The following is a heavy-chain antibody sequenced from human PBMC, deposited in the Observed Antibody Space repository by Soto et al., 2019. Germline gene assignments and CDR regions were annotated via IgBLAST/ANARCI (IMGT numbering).Heavy chain of an antibody. CDR3: ARAWARTVWYYDILTGSLAFDI. J-gene: IGHJ3*02. Sequence: GWSLRLSCAASGFTFSSYSMNWVRQAPGKGLEWVSSISSSSSYIYYADSVKGRFTISRDNAKNSLYLQMNSLRAEDTAVYYCARAWARTVWYYDILTGSLAFDIWGQGTMVTVSS. CDR2: ISSSSSYI. D-gene: IGHD3-9*01. CDR1: GFTFSSYS. V-gene: IGHV3-21*01.